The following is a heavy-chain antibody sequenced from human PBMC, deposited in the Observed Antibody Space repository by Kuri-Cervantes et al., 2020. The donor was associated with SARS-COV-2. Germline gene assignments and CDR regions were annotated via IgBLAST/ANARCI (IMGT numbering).Heavy chain of an antibody. Sequence: SETLSLTCTVSGGSISSSSYYWGWIRQPPGKGLEWIGSIYYSGSTYYNPSLKSRVTISVDTSKNQFSLKLSSVTAADTAVYYCARQGTPWGSTSCYFDYWGQGTLVTVSS. CDR1: GGSISSSSYY. D-gene: IGHD2-2*01. J-gene: IGHJ4*02. CDR2: IYYSGST. V-gene: IGHV4-39*01. CDR3: ARQGTPWGSTSCYFDY.